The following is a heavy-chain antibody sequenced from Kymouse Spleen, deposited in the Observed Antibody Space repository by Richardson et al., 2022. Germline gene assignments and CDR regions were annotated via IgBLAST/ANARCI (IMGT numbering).Heavy chain of an antibody. D-gene: IGHD3-3*01. V-gene: IGHV3-30*18. CDR1: GFTFSSYG. CDR2: ISYDGSNK. CDR3: AKDFTIFGVVMNYYYGMDV. J-gene: IGHJ6*02. Sequence: QVQLVESGGGVVQPGRSLRLSCAASGFTFSSYGMHWVRQAPGKGLEWVAVISYDGSNKYYADSVKGRFTISRDNSKNTLYLQMNSLRAEDTAVYYCAKDFTIFGVVMNYYYGMDVWGQGTTVTVSS.